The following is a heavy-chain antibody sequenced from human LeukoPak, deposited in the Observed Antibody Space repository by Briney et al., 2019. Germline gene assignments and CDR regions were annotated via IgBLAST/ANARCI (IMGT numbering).Heavy chain of an antibody. CDR1: RYSFTTYW. J-gene: IGHJ3*02. D-gene: IGHD5-24*01. V-gene: IGHV5-10-1*01. CDR3: ARQVRDVPGAFDI. Sequence: GESLKISSEVSRYSFTTYWITWVRQMPGKGREQVGRIDPSDSYTKYSPSFQGHVTTSTDKSISTAYLQWSRLKASGTAMYYCARQVRDVPGAFDIWGQGTMVTVSS. CDR2: IDPSDSYT.